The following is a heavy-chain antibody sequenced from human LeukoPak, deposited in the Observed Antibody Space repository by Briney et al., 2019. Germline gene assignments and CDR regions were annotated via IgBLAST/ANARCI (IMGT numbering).Heavy chain of an antibody. CDR1: GLTFSSYA. CDR3: VKDVLFAVGDAVDI. Sequence: GGSLRLSCAASGLTFSSYAMHWVRQAPGKGLEWVAVISYDGSNKYYADSVKGRFTIARDNSMNTLYLQMHSLRAEDSGIYYCVKDVLFAVGDAVDIWGQGTMVAVS. V-gene: IGHV3-30*04. D-gene: IGHD3-10*02. J-gene: IGHJ3*02. CDR2: ISYDGSNK.